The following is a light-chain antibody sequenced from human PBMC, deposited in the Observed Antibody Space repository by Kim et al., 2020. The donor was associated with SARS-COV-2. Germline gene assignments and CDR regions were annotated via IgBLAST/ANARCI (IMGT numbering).Light chain of an antibody. CDR3: TSYTSRRTWV. J-gene: IGLJ3*02. V-gene: IGLV2-14*03. CDR2: YVT. CDR1: SSDGVGSNT. Sequence: GRTITITRTGTSSDGVGSNTVSWYQQYPGRVPTLMIYYVTQQPSGVSHRFSGSKSGNTASLTISGLQTGDVAHYYCTSYTSRRTWVFGGGTQLTVL.